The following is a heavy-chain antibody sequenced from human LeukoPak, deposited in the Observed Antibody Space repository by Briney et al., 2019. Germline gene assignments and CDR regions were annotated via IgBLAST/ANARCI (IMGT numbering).Heavy chain of an antibody. Sequence: PGGSLRLSCEASGFTFSSYWMHWVRHTPGKGLVWVSRISEDGSSTSYADSVKGRFTISRDNAKNMLYLQLNSLRVEDTAVYYCARDQLYCSGGYCYKDYWGQGTLVTVSS. CDR2: ISEDGSST. CDR1: GFTFSSYW. J-gene: IGHJ4*02. CDR3: ARDQLYCSGGYCYKDY. V-gene: IGHV3-74*01. D-gene: IGHD2-15*01.